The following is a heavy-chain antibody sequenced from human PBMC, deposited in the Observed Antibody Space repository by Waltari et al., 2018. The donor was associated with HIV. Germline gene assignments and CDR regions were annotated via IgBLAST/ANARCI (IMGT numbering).Heavy chain of an antibody. Sequence: QVQLQESGPGLVKPSETLSLPCTVSGGSISNYYWGWIRQAPGKGLEWIGYIYYTGSTNYNPSLKSRVTISVDTSKNQFSLKLSSVTAADTAVYYCAREASSGLFDYWGQGTLVTVSS. CDR2: IYYTGST. CDR3: AREASSGLFDY. J-gene: IGHJ4*02. D-gene: IGHD6-19*01. CDR1: GGSISNYY. V-gene: IGHV4-59*01.